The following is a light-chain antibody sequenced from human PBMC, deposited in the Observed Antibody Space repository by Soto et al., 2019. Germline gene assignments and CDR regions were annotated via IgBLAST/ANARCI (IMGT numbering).Light chain of an antibody. V-gene: IGLV2-23*01. CDR3: CAGAGSSAV. CDR2: EGS. CDR1: SSDVGSYNL. J-gene: IGLJ3*02. Sequence: QSALTQPASVSGSPGQSITISCTGTSSDVGSYNLVSWYQQHPGKAPKLMIYEGSKRPSGVSNRFSGSKSGNTASLTISGVGAEDEAGYCCCAGAGSSAVCGGGTKRAVL.